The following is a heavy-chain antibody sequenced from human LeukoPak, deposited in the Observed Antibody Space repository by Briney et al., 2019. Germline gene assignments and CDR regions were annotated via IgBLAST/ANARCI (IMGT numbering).Heavy chain of an antibody. CDR3: ARDASIGLDV. Sequence: GGSLRLSCAASGFRFGGSTISWVRQAPGKGLQWVSSISDSGNTYYAESLKGRITVSRDNAKNSLFLQMNSLRADDTAVYYCARDASIGLDVWGRGTKVTVSS. J-gene: IGHJ6*02. CDR2: ISDSGNT. D-gene: IGHD3-9*01. V-gene: IGHV3-21*01. CDR1: GFRFGGST.